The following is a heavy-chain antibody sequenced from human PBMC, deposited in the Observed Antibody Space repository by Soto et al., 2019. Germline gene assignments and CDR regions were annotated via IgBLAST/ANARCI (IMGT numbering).Heavy chain of an antibody. D-gene: IGHD6-19*01. J-gene: IGHJ6*02. Sequence: EVPLVESGGGLVKPGGSLRLSCAAATFNLTKYSMNWVRQAPGKGLEWVSFISSSGSQGYYPDSLQGRFTISRENAKNRLFLRMHSLRAEDTAIYYCARDDLEKQWIIRNNYYGMDLWGQGNRVIVPS. CDR1: TFNLTKYS. V-gene: IGHV3-21*06. CDR3: ARDDLEKQWIIRNNYYGMDL. CDR2: ISSSGSQG.